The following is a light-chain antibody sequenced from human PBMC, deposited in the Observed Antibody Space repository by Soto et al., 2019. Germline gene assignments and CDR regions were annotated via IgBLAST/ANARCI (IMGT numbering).Light chain of an antibody. J-gene: IGKJ1*01. CDR3: QQYNNFWT. Sequence: EIVMTQSPAALSVSPGETATLSCRASQSVSSNLAWYQQKPGQAPRLLIYGASTRATDIPARFSGSGSGTEFTLTISSLQSEDFAVYYCQQYNNFWTFGHGTKVEIK. CDR1: QSVSSN. V-gene: IGKV3-15*01. CDR2: GAS.